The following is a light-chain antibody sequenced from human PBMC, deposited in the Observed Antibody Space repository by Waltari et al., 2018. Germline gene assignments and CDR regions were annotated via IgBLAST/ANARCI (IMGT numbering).Light chain of an antibody. CDR3: QQRRNLPLT. J-gene: IGKJ4*01. CDR1: QSVSYC. CDR2: DTS. Sequence: EIVLTPPPATLSLSPGERATLSCRASQSVSYCLACYQQRHAQAARLLINDTSHRATGIPDSFSGSGSETDFTLTISSLEPEDFAVYYGQQRRNLPLTFGGGTKVEIK. V-gene: IGKV3-11*01.